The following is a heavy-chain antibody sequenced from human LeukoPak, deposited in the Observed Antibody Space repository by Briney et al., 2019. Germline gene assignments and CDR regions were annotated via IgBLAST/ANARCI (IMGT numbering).Heavy chain of an antibody. CDR1: GGSISSYY. Sequence: SETLSLTCTVSGGSISSYYWSWIRQPPGKGLEWIGYIYYSGSTNYNPSLKSRVTISVDTSKNQFSLKLSSVTAADTAVYYCARRGYRLVISYFDYWGQGTLVTVSS. D-gene: IGHD3-9*01. V-gene: IGHV4-59*01. CDR2: IYYSGST. J-gene: IGHJ4*02. CDR3: ARRGYRLVISYFDY.